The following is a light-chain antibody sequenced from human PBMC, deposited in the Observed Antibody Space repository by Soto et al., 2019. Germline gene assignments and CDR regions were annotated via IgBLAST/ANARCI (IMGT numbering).Light chain of an antibody. CDR3: QQSYSSLVYT. Sequence: DIQMTQSPSSLSASVGDRVTITCRASQGIRNDLGWYQQKPGKAPKRLIYAASSLQSGVPSRFSGSGSGTEFTLTISSLQPEDSATYYCQQSYSSLVYTFGPGTRLEIK. CDR2: AAS. J-gene: IGKJ5*01. CDR1: QGIRND. V-gene: IGKV1-17*01.